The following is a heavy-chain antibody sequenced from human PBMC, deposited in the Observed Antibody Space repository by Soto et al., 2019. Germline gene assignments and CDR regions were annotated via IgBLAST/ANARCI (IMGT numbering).Heavy chain of an antibody. Sequence: SLRLSCAASGFPFSSYGMHWVRQAPGKGLEWVAFISYDGSNKYYADSVKGRFTISRDNSKNTLYLQMNSLRAEDTAVYYCASRLPLDYWGQGTLVTVSS. CDR1: GFPFSSYG. J-gene: IGHJ4*02. D-gene: IGHD4-17*01. V-gene: IGHV3-30*03. CDR3: ASRLPLDY. CDR2: ISYDGSNK.